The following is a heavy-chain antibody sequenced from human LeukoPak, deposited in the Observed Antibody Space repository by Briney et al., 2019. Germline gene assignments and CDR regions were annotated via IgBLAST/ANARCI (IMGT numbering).Heavy chain of an antibody. CDR2: IFGSGGSP. CDR1: GIPFGSHA. Sequence: QPGGSLRLSCEASGIPFGSHAMYWVRQAPGKGLEGVAGIFGSGGSPHYADPVKGRFTISRDNSRNTVYLQINSLRAEDTAVYYCGKTTVGYSSGQKPAWPVDYWGQGTLVTVSS. CDR3: GKTTVGYSSGQKPAWPVDY. J-gene: IGHJ4*02. V-gene: IGHV3-23*01. D-gene: IGHD5-18*01.